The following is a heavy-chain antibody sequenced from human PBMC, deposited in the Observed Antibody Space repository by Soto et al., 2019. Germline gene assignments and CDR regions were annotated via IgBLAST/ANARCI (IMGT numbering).Heavy chain of an antibody. CDR1: GGSFSGYY. CDR3: ARGTPPDYTPILGVNWFDP. V-gene: IGHV4-34*01. J-gene: IGHJ5*02. Sequence: SETLSLTCAVYGGSFSGYYWSWIRQPPGKGLEWIGEINHSGSTNYNPSLKSRVTISVDTSKNQFSLKLSSVTAADTAVYYCARGTPPDYTPILGVNWFDPWGQGTLVTVSS. CDR2: INHSGST. D-gene: IGHD4-4*01.